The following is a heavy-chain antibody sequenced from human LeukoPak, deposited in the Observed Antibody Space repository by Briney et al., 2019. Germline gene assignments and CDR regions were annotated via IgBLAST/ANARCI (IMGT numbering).Heavy chain of an antibody. J-gene: IGHJ4*02. D-gene: IGHD3-16*01. Sequence: GGSLRLSCAASGFTFSNYWMSWVRQAPGKGLEWVANMKQDGSETYYVDSVKGRSTISRDNAKNSLYLQMNSLRAEDTAVYYCARGKGVSYYWGQGTLVTVSS. CDR1: GFTFSNYW. CDR3: ARGKGVSYY. V-gene: IGHV3-7*03. CDR2: MKQDGSET.